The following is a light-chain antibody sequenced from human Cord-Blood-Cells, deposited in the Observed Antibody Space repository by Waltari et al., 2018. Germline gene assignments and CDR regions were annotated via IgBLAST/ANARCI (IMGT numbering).Light chain of an antibody. V-gene: IGLV2-14*01. CDR3: SSYTSSSTVV. Sequence: QSALTQPASVSGSPGQSITISCTGTSSDVGGYNYVSWYQQHPGKAPKLMIYDVSNRPPWGFNRFSGSKAGKQAFPTNSGLQAEDEADYYCSSYTSSSTVVFGGGTKLTVL. CDR1: SSDVGGYNY. CDR2: DVS. J-gene: IGLJ2*01.